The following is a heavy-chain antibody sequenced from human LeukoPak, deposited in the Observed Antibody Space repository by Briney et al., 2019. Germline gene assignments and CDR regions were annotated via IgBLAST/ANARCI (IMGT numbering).Heavy chain of an antibody. CDR1: GYTFTNHY. J-gene: IGHJ6*02. D-gene: IGHD2-2*01. V-gene: IGHV1-46*01. Sequence: GASVKVSCKASGYTFTNHYMHWVRQAPGQGLEWMGIINPSGGTTTYAHEFQDRVTMTRDTSTSTVYMEVSSLRPEDTAVYYCARPTSIIPASNVYYYYYAMDVWGQGTTVTVSS. CDR2: INPSGGTT. CDR3: ARPTSIIPASNVYYYYYAMDV.